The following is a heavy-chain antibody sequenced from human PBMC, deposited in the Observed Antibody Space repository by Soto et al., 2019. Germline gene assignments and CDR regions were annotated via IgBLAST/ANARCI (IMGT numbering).Heavy chain of an antibody. D-gene: IGHD5-18*01. J-gene: IGHJ4*02. Sequence: GGSLRLSCAASGFIFNNYAMTWVRQAPGKGLEWVSTVTASGGGTFYANSVKGRFTISRDNSRNTLHLQMSSLRVEDTALYYCAKALVPALTAKFGYWGQGTPVTVSS. CDR3: AKALVPALTAKFGY. CDR1: GFIFNNYA. V-gene: IGHV3-23*01. CDR2: VTASGGGT.